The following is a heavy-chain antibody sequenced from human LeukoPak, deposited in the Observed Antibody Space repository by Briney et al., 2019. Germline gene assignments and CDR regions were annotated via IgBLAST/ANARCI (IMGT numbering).Heavy chain of an antibody. J-gene: IGHJ4*02. Sequence: GGSLRLSCAASGFTFSSDGMNWVRQAPGKGLEWVSSISSSSSYIYYADSVKGRFTISRDNAKNSLYLQMNSLRAEDTAVYFCARDSIAAPGRPFDYWGQGTLVTVSS. V-gene: IGHV3-21*01. CDR1: GFTFSSDG. CDR3: ARDSIAAPGRPFDY. D-gene: IGHD6-13*01. CDR2: ISSSSSYI.